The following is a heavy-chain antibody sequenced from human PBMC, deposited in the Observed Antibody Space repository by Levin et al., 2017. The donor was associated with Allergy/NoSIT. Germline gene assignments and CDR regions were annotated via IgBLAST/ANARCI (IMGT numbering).Heavy chain of an antibody. CDR1: GASINNSY. V-gene: IGHV4-59*12. J-gene: IGHJ2*01. D-gene: IGHD2-21*02. CDR3: AREVTSPWYLDV. CDR2: IYYSGTT. Sequence: TSQTLSLTCTVSGASINNSYWSWVRQPPGKGLEWIGYIYYSGTTNYNPSLKSRVTISLDTSNNQFSLRLASVTAADTALYYCAREVTSPWYLDVWGRGILVTVSS.